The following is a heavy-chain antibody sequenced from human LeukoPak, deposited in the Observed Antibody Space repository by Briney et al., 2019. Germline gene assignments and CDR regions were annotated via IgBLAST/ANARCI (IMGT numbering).Heavy chain of an antibody. CDR3: ASHNQYHDFWSGFLDH. V-gene: IGHV3-23*01. J-gene: IGHJ4*02. CDR1: GFSFRTYG. CDR2: ISGSGVTT. Sequence: GGSLRLSCAASGFSFRTYGMSWVRQAPGKGLEWVSAISGSGVTTYYADSVKGRFTISRDNSKNTLYVQMNSLRADDTAVYYCASHNQYHDFWSGFLDHWGQGTLVTVSS. D-gene: IGHD3-3*01.